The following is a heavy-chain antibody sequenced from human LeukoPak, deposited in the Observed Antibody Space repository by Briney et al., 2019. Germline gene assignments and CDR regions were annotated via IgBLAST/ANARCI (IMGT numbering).Heavy chain of an antibody. CDR1: GFTFSSYG. D-gene: IGHD3-22*01. CDR2: IWYDGTNK. CDR3: ARGLRDSSGREYFQH. J-gene: IGHJ1*01. V-gene: IGHV3-30*02. Sequence: GGSLRLSCAASGFTFSSYGMHWVRQAPGKGLEWAALIWYDGTNKYYADSVKGRFTISRDNSKDTLYLQMSSLRSEDTAVYYCARGLRDSSGREYFQHWGQGTLVTVSS.